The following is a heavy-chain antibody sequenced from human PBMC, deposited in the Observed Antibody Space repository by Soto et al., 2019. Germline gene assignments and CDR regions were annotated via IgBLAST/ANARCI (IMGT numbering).Heavy chain of an antibody. Sequence: SETLSLTCTMSGDSITSSYWHWIRQTPWKGLEWIDYIYYTGITNYNPSLKSRVTISVDTSKKQFSLKMTSVTTADTAVYFCARSRGGIAASIRVGAFDFWGQGKMVPVSS. V-gene: IGHV4-59*01. CDR3: ARSRGGIAASIRVGAFDF. D-gene: IGHD6-13*01. CDR1: GDSITSSY. CDR2: IYYTGIT. J-gene: IGHJ3*01.